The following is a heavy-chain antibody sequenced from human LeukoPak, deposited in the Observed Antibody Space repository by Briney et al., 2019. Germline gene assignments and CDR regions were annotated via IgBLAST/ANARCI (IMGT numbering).Heavy chain of an antibody. V-gene: IGHV4-39*07. Sequence: PSETLSLTCTVSGGSISSDYFWGWVRQPPGKGLEWIGSIYYSGSTSYNPPLKSRVIISVDTSKNQFSLKLSSVTAADTAVYYCARDNFDLYDYVWGSYRRIAPIDYWGQGTLVTVSS. CDR3: ARDNFDLYDYVWGSYRRIAPIDY. CDR2: IYYSGST. J-gene: IGHJ4*02. CDR1: GGSISSDYF. D-gene: IGHD3-16*02.